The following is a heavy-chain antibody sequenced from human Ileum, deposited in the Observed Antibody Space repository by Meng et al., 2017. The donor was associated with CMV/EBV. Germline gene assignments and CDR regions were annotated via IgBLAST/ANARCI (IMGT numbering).Heavy chain of an antibody. J-gene: IGHJ4*02. Sequence: ASGFSFSSYGMHWVRQAPGKGLEWVALIYNDGSHEDYADPVKGRFTISRDNSKDTLYLQMNSLRVEDTGMYYCARDWARGNSYYLEYWGQGTLVTVSS. CDR1: GFSFSSYG. CDR2: IYNDGSHE. D-gene: IGHD4-23*01. CDR3: ARDWARGNSYYLEY. V-gene: IGHV3-33*01.